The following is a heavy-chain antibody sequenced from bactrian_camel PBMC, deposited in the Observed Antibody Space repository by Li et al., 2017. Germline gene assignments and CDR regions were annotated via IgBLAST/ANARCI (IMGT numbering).Heavy chain of an antibody. D-gene: IGHD6*01. CDR1: GFTFSNDA. J-gene: IGHJ7*01. CDR2: INSDGSST. V-gene: IGHV3S40*01. Sequence: VQLVESGGGLVQPGGSLRLSCATSGFTFSNDAINWVRQAPGKGLEWISAINSDGSSTYYADSVKGRFTISRDDAKNTLYLQLNSLKTEDTAMNYCATGSWYRPDGMDYWVKGTQVTVS.